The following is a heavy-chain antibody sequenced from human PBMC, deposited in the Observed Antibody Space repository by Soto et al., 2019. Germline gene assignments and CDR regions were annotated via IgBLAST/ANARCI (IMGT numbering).Heavy chain of an antibody. Sequence: PSETLSLTCAVYGGSFGGYYGSWIRQPPGKGLEWIGEINHSGSTNYNPSLKSRVTISVDTSKNQFSLKLSSVTAADTAVYYCARPIGGDFWSGYYSSGAGGFDPWGQGTLDTVSS. V-gene: IGHV4-34*01. D-gene: IGHD3-3*01. CDR2: INHSGST. J-gene: IGHJ5*02. CDR3: ARPIGGDFWSGYYSSGAGGFDP. CDR1: GGSFGGYY.